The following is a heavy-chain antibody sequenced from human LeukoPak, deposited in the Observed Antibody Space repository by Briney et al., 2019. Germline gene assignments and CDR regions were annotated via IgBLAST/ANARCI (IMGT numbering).Heavy chain of an antibody. CDR2: MWFDGSRE. CDR1: GFTFSSYG. CDR3: ARGAAVAEPPVEFDY. J-gene: IGHJ4*02. Sequence: GGSLRLSCAASGFTFSSYGMHWVSQAPGKWMDWVSVMWFDGSREYYADSVKGRFTISRDNSKNTLYLQMNSLRVEDTALYYCARGAAVAEPPVEFDYWGQGTLVTVSS. D-gene: IGHD6-19*01. V-gene: IGHV3-33*01.